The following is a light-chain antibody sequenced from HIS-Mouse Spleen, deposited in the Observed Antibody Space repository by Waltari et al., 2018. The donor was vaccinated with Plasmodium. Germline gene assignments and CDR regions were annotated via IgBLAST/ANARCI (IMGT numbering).Light chain of an antibody. CDR3: QQRSNWPRVLT. CDR1: QSVCSY. CDR2: DAS. Sequence: EIVLTPSPATLSLSPGERATLSCRASQSVCSYLAWNQQKPGQAPRLLIYDASNRATGIPARFSGSGSGTDFTLTISSLEPEDFAVYYCQQRSNWPRVLTFGGGTKVEIK. J-gene: IGKJ4*01. V-gene: IGKV3-11*01.